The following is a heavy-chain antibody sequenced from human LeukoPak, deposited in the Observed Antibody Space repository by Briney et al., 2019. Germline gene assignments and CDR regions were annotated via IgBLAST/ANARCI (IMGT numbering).Heavy chain of an antibody. CDR3: ARGSYAFDI. CDR1: GFTFSDYY. J-gene: IGHJ3*02. Sequence: GGSLRLSCAASGFTFSDYYMSWIRQAPGKGPEWVSYISSSGSIIFYADSVEGRFTISRDNAKKSLYLQMNSLRAEDTAVYHCARGSYAFDIWGQGTMVTVSS. CDR2: ISSSGSII. V-gene: IGHV3-11*01.